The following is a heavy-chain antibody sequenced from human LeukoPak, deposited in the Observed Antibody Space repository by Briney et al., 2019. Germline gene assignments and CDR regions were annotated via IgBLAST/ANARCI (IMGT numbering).Heavy chain of an antibody. CDR1: GFTFSSYG. V-gene: IGHV3-30*02. J-gene: IGHJ4*02. Sequence: PGGSLRLSCAASGFTFSSYGMHWVRQAPGKGLGWVAFIRYDGSNKYYADSVKGRFTISRDNSKNTLYLQMNSLRAEDTAVYYCAKDRSPNRSYYFDYWGQGTLVTVSS. CDR3: AKDRSPNRSYYFDY. CDR2: IRYDGSNK. D-gene: IGHD2-8*01.